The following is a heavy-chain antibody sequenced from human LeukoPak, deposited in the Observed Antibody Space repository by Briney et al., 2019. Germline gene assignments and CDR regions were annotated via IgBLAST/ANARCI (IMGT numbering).Heavy chain of an antibody. CDR2: ISYDGSNK. Sequence: PGRSLRLSCAASGFTFSSYAMHWVRQAPGKGLEWVAVISYDGSNKYYADSVKGRFTISRDNSKNTLYLQMNSLRAEDTAVYYCARLCSGGSCHQDAFDIWGQGTMVTVSS. CDR3: ARLCSGGSCHQDAFDI. D-gene: IGHD2-15*01. J-gene: IGHJ3*02. V-gene: IGHV3-30-3*01. CDR1: GFTFSSYA.